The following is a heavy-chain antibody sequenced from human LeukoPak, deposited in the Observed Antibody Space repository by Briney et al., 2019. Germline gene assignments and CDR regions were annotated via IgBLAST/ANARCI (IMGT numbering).Heavy chain of an antibody. D-gene: IGHD3-10*01. J-gene: IGHJ5*02. CDR2: IIPILGIA. CDR3: ARALVRGGDGFDP. V-gene: IGHV1-69*04. CDR1: GGTFSSYA. Sequence: ASVKVSCKASGGTFSSYAISWVRQAPGQGLEWMGRIIPILGIANYAQKFQGRVTITADKSTSTAYMELSSLRSGDTAVYYCARALVRGGDGFDPWGQGTLVTVSS.